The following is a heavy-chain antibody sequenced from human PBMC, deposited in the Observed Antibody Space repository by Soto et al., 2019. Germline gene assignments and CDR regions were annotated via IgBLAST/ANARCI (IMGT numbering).Heavy chain of an antibody. CDR2: IIPISGTA. D-gene: IGHD4-4*01. V-gene: IGHV1-69*13. J-gene: IGHJ6*02. CDR3: AVGTTVVAFYYYYDMDV. CDR1: GGPFSGHT. Sequence: GASVKVSCKASGGPFSGHTFSWVRQTPGQGLEWMGGIIPISGTANYAQNFQGRLTITADESSRTAYMELSSLRSEDTAVYYCAVGTTVVAFYYYYDMDVWGQGTAVTVSS.